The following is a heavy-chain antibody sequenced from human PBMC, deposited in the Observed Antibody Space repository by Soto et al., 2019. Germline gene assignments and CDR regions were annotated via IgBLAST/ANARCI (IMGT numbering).Heavy chain of an antibody. CDR2: INSNGGST. V-gene: IGHV3-23*01. D-gene: IGHD2-2*01. CDR1: GFTFSRYV. J-gene: IGHJ4*02. Sequence: EVQLLDSGGGLVQPGGSLRLSCVASGFTFSRYVMTWVRQDPGKELEWVSTINSNGGSTYYTDAVKGRFTISRDNSKNSLYLQMNGLRAEDTAVYFCARVPDLDYCSRTSCLYYFDYWGQGALVTVSS. CDR3: ARVPDLDYCSRTSCLYYFDY.